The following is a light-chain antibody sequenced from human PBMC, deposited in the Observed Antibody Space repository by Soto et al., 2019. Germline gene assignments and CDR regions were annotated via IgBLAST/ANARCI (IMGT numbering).Light chain of an antibody. J-gene: IGLJ1*01. Sequence: SVLTQPRSVSGAPGQSVTISCPGTRSDVGGYNYVSWYQQYPGKAPKVMIYAVTKRPSGVPDRISGSKSGNTASLTISGLQAEDEADYYCCSYAGSYTHYVFGTGTKVTVL. CDR1: RSDVGGYNY. CDR3: CSYAGSYTHYV. V-gene: IGLV2-11*01. CDR2: AVT.